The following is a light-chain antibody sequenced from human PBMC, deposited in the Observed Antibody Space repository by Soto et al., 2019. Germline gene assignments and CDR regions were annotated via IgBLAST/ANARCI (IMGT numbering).Light chain of an antibody. CDR3: AAWDDSLNGVV. CDR2: SNN. CDR1: SSNIGSNT. Sequence: SVLTQPPSASGTPGQRVTISCSGSSSNIGSNTVNRYQQLPGTAPKLLIYSNNQRPSGVPDRFSGSKSGTSASLAISGLQSEDEADYYCAAWDDSLNGVVFGGGTKLTVL. V-gene: IGLV1-44*01. J-gene: IGLJ2*01.